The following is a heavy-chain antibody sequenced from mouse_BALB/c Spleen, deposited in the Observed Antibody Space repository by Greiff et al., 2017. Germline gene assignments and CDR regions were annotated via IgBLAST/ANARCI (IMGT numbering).Heavy chain of an antibody. CDR3: ARVYYRYDSFDY. D-gene: IGHD2-14*01. CDR2: ISNGGGST. V-gene: IGHV5-12-2*01. J-gene: IGHJ2*01. Sequence: DVKLVESGGGLVKPGGSLKLSCAASGFTFSSYTMSWVRQTPEKRLEWVAYISNGGGSTYYPDTVKGRFTISRDNAKNTLYLQMSSLKSEDTAMYYCARVYYRYDSFDYWGQGTTLTVSS. CDR1: GFTFSSYT.